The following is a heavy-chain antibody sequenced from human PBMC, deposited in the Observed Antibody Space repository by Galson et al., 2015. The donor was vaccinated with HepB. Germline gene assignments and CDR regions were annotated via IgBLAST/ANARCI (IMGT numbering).Heavy chain of an antibody. D-gene: IGHD1-1*01. CDR2: ITGNGGAT. CDR3: AKDLYNWNYFYLDA. CDR1: GFLFSNFA. V-gene: IGHV3-23*01. Sequence: SLRLSCAASGFLFSNFAVSWVRQAPGQGPEWVTAITGNGGATYYADSVKGRFTISRDNSNNKVYLQMDSLRAADTAIYFCAKDLYNWNYFYLDAWGQGTTVTVAS. J-gene: IGHJ6*03.